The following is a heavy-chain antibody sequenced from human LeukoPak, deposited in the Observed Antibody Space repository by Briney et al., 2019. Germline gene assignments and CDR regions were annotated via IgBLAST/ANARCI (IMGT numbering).Heavy chain of an antibody. D-gene: IGHD6-19*01. CDR1: GGSISSGSYY. Sequence: SETLSLTCTVSGGSISSGSYYWSWIRQPAGKGLEWIGRIYTSGSTNYNPSLKSRVTISVDTSKNQFSLKLSSVTAADTAVYYRARGRGSGWFYWYFDLWGRGTLVTVSS. V-gene: IGHV4-61*02. CDR2: IYTSGST. CDR3: ARGRGSGWFYWYFDL. J-gene: IGHJ2*01.